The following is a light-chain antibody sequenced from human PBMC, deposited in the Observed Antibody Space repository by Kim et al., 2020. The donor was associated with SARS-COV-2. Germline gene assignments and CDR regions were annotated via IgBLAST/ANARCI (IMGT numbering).Light chain of an antibody. CDR1: NIGSKS. V-gene: IGLV3-21*04. CDR3: QVWDSSSDRV. Sequence: SYELTQPPSVSVAPGKTARITCGGNNIGSKSVHWYQQKPCQAPVLVIYYDSDRPSGIPERFSGSNSGNTATLTISRVEAGDEADYYCQVWDSSSDRVFGGGTQLTVL. CDR2: YDS. J-gene: IGLJ2*01.